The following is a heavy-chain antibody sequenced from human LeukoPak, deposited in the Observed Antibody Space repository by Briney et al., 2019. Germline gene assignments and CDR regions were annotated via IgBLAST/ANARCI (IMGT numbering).Heavy chain of an antibody. CDR2: MSPNSGDT. D-gene: IGHD7-27*01. J-gene: IGHJ4*02. Sequence: ASVKVSCKASGYTFTSYDINWMRQATGQGLEWMGWMSPNSGDTGYAQKFQGRVTMTRDTSTGTAYLELSSLRSEDSAVYYCVRTPPNWGADFWGQGTLVTVSS. V-gene: IGHV1-8*01. CDR1: GYTFTSYD. CDR3: VRTPPNWGADF.